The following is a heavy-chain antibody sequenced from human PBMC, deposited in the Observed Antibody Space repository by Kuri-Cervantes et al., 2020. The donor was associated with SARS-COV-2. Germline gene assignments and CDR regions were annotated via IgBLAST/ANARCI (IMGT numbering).Heavy chain of an antibody. J-gene: IGHJ4*02. V-gene: IGHV3-33*08. CDR1: GFTFSSYA. D-gene: IGHD3-3*01. Sequence: GGSLRLSCAASGFTFSSYAMHWVRQAPGKGLEWVAVIWYDGSNKYYADSVKGRFTISRDNSKNTLYLQMNSLRAEDTAVYYCARDGRRITIFGVVIITLDYWGQGTLVTVSS. CDR2: IWYDGSNK. CDR3: ARDGRRITIFGVVIITLDY.